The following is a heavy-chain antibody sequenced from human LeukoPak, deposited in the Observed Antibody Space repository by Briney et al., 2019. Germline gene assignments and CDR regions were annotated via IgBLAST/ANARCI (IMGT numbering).Heavy chain of an antibody. CDR2: ISYDGSNK. J-gene: IGHJ4*02. CDR1: GFTFSSYA. CDR3: ARQYGYVDY. D-gene: IGHD5-18*01. V-gene: IGHV3-30*14. Sequence: GGSLRLSCAASGFTFSSYAMHWVRQAPGKGLEWVAVISYDGSNKYYADSVKGRFTISRDNSKNTLYLQMNSLRAEDTAVYYCARQYGYVDYWGQGTLVTVSS.